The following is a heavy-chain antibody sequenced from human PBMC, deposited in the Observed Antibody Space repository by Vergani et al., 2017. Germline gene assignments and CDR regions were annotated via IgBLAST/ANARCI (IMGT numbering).Heavy chain of an antibody. CDR2: IGKDGINT. CDR3: AKYLRDSTDGLTDS. J-gene: IGHJ4*02. V-gene: IGHV3-30*02. D-gene: IGHD2-21*02. CDR1: GFTFSNFG. Sequence: QVNMVESGGGVVQPGRSLRLSCAASGFTFSNFGMHWIRQAPGKGLEWLAYIGKDGINTRYRDAVKGRFTVSRDNSKDILYLQMDSLRSEDTALYYCAKYLRDSTDGLTDSWGPGTLVIVSS.